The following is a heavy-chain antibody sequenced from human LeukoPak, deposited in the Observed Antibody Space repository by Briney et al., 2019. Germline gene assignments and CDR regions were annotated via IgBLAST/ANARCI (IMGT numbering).Heavy chain of an antibody. CDR3: ARVPRHSSGWFTGYYFDY. D-gene: IGHD6-19*01. CDR1: GFTFSKYG. J-gene: IGHJ4*02. Sequence: PGGSLRLSCAASGFTFSKYGIHWARQAPGKGPEWVSGINWNGGNSAYGDSAKGRFTISRDNAKNSLYLQMNSLRAEDTALYYCARVPRHSSGWFTGYYFDYWGQGTLVTVSS. V-gene: IGHV3-20*04. CDR2: INWNGGNS.